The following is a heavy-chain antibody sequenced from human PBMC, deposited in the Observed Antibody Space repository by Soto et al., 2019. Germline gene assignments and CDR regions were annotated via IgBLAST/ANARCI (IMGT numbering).Heavy chain of an antibody. D-gene: IGHD4-4*01. V-gene: IGHV3-13*01. CDR3: ARGGSYWGYCDYRNLHCCPTRSATDS. Sequence: PGGYLRLSCAASAFTFNNYDMLLVRQAPGKGLEWVSTFGSAGDIYYSDSVKGRFTISRDNARNSLYLQMNSLRAADTAVYYCARGGSYWGYCDYRNLHCCPTRSATDS. CDR2: FGSAGDI. CDR1: AFTFNNYD. J-gene: IGHJ5*01.